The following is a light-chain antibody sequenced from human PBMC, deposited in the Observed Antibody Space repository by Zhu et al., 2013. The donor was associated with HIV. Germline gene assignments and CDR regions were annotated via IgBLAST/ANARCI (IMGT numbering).Light chain of an antibody. Sequence: EIVMTQSPATLSVSPGERATLSCRASQSVSSNLAWYQQKPGQAPRLLIYGASTRATGIPARFGGSGSETEFTLTISSLQSEDFAVYYCQQYSNWPPWTFGQGTKVEIK. V-gene: IGKV3-15*01. CDR3: QQYSNWPPWT. CDR2: GAS. J-gene: IGKJ1*01. CDR1: QSVSSN.